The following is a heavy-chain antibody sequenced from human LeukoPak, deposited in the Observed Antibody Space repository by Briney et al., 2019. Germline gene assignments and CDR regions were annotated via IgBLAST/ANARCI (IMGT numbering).Heavy chain of an antibody. V-gene: IGHV1-69*04. J-gene: IGHJ6*01. CDR3: GRDGGMAKISGGKGYYYGMDV. CDR2: IIPICGIA. Sequence: ASVKVSCKASGVTFSSYAIHWVRQAPGQGLEWMGRIIPICGIANYAQKFQGRVTITADKSTSTAYMELSSLRSEDTAVYYCGRDGGMAKISGGKGYYYGMDVWGQGTTVTVSS. D-gene: IGHD5-24*01. CDR1: GVTFSSYA.